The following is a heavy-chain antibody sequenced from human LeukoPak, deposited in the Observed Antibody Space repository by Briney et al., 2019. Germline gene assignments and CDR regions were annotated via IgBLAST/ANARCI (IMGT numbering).Heavy chain of an antibody. V-gene: IGHV4-59*01. Sequence: SETLSLTCTVSGGSISSDYWSWIRQPPGKGLEWIGYIYYSGSTNYNPSLKSRVTISLDTSKIQFSLTLSSVTAADTAVYYCARARFRGYNWFDPWGQGTLVTVSS. CDR3: ARARFRGYNWFDP. J-gene: IGHJ5*02. D-gene: IGHD3-3*01. CDR2: IYYSGST. CDR1: GGSISSDY.